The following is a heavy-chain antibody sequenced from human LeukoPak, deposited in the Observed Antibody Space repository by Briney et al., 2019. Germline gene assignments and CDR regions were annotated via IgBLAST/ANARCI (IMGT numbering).Heavy chain of an antibody. CDR3: ARDSSVIVGARIDY. CDR2: ISSSGSTI. V-gene: IGHV3-48*03. CDR1: GFTFSSYE. D-gene: IGHD1-26*01. J-gene: IGHJ4*02. Sequence: PGGSLRLSCAASGFTFSSYEMNWVHQAPGKGLEWVSYISSSGSTIYYADSVKGRFTISRDNSKNTLYLQMNSLRAEDTAVYYCARDSSVIVGARIDYWGQGTLVTVSS.